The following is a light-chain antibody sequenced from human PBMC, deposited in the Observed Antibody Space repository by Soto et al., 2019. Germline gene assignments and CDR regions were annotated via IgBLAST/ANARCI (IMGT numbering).Light chain of an antibody. Sequence: IVMTHSPAPLSVSPGERATLSCRASQSVSSNVAWYQQKPGQAPRLLLYGASTSATGIPARFSGSGSGTEFTLIISSLQSEELGVYYCQQYSNWPYTFGQGTKVVI. J-gene: IGKJ2*01. CDR1: QSVSSN. CDR3: QQYSNWPYT. V-gene: IGKV3-15*01. CDR2: GAS.